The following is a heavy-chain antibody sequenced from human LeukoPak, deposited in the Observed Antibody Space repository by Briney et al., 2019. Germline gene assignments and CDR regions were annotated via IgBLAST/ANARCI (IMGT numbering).Heavy chain of an antibody. Sequence: SETLSLTCTVSGGSISSYYWSWIRQPPGKGLEWIGYIYYSGSTNYNPSLKSRVTISVDTSKNQFSLKLSSVTAADTAVYYCARAGTTSSTTPYSSSWYFGYYYYMDVWGKGTTVTVSS. V-gene: IGHV4-59*01. CDR2: IYYSGST. D-gene: IGHD6-13*01. CDR1: GGSISSYY. J-gene: IGHJ6*03. CDR3: ARAGTTSSTTPYSSSWYFGYYYYMDV.